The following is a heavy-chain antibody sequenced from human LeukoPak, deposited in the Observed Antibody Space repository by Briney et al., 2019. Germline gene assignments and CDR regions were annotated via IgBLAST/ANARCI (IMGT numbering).Heavy chain of an antibody. Sequence: GASVKVSCKASGYTFTSYGISWVRQAPGQGLEWMGWISAYNGNTNYAQKFQGRVTITADDSTSTAYMELSSLRSEDTAVYYCVRDGSYYDSSGYYYLYWGQGTLVTVSS. D-gene: IGHD3-22*01. CDR2: ISAYNGNT. V-gene: IGHV1-18*01. J-gene: IGHJ4*02. CDR3: VRDGSYYDSSGYYYLY. CDR1: GYTFTSYG.